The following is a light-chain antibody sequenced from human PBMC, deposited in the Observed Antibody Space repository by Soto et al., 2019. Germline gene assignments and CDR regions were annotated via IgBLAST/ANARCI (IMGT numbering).Light chain of an antibody. Sequence: QSVLTQPPSVSGAPGLRVNISCSGGIXNIGKDTVNWYQQLPGTAPKLLMFNDDKRPSGVPDRFSGSRSGTSASLAISGLQSDDEAVYFCSTWDDSLNGWVLGGGTQLTVL. J-gene: IGLJ3*02. CDR2: NDD. V-gene: IGLV1-44*01. CDR1: IXNIGKDT. CDR3: STWDDSLNGWV.